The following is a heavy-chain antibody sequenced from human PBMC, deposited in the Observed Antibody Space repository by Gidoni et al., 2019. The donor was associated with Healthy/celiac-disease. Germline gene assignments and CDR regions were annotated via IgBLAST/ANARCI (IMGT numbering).Heavy chain of an antibody. J-gene: IGHJ4*02. CDR3: ARDDYGDYY. D-gene: IGHD4-17*01. V-gene: IGHV1-69*08. CDR1: GGTFSSST. Sequence: QVQLVQSGAEVKKPGSSVKVSCKASGGTFSSSTRSWVRQAPGQGLEWMGRIIPILGIANYAQKFQGRVTITADKSTSTAYMELSSLRSEDTAVYYCARDDYGDYYWGQGTLVTVSS. CDR2: IIPILGIA.